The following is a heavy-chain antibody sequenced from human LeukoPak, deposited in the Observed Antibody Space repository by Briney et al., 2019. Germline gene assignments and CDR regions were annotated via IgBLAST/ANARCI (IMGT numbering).Heavy chain of an antibody. D-gene: IGHD6-13*01. J-gene: IGHJ6*03. CDR3: ARAQTTFLYSPYYYYMDV. CDR1: GGSISSHY. V-gene: IGHV4-59*11. Sequence: SETLSLTCTVSGGSISSHYWSWIRQPPGKGLEWIRYIYYSGSTNYNPSLKSRVTISVDTSKNQFSLKLSSVTAADTAVYYCARAQTTFLYSPYYYYMDVWGKGTTVTVSS. CDR2: IYYSGST.